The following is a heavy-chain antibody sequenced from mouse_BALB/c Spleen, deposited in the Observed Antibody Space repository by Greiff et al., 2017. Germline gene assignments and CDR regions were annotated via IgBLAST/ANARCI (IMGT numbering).Heavy chain of an antibody. J-gene: IGHJ4*01. CDR2: FYPGSRSI. CDR3: ARQNYYGSSPYYAMDY. V-gene: IGHV1-62-2*01. Sequence: QVQLQQSGAELVKPGASVKLSCKASGYTFTEYIIHWVKQRSGQGLEWIGWFYPGSRSIKYNEKFKDKATLTADKSSSTVYMELSRLTSEDSAVYFCARQNYYGSSPYYAMDYWGQGTSVTVSS. CDR1: GYTFTEYI. D-gene: IGHD1-1*01.